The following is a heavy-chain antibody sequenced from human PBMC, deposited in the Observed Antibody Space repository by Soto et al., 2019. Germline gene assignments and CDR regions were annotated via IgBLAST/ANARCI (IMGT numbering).Heavy chain of an antibody. CDR3: ARGRGSSSGFRKDYYGMEV. J-gene: IGHJ6*02. CDR2: ITGPGGNT. V-gene: IGHV3-23*01. Sequence: GSLRRSCAASGFTFSSYAMSWVRQAPGKGLEWVSAITGPGGNTYYADSLKGRFTISRDNSKNTLYLQMNTLRVEDTGVYYCARGRGSSSGFRKDYYGMEVWGQGTTVTVSS. D-gene: IGHD6-13*01. CDR1: GFTFSSYA.